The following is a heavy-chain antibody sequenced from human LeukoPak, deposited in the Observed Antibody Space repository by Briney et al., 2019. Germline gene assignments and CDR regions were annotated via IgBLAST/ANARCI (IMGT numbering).Heavy chain of an antibody. J-gene: IGHJ4*02. V-gene: IGHV3-23*01. D-gene: IGHD3-22*01. Sequence: RSLRLSCAASGFTFSTYAMSWVRQAPGKGLEWVSALTNSGATGGVTYYADSVKGRFIISRDNSKSTLYLQLNSLRAEDTAVYYCAKAMSTDHYDSRGFYRVDFDSWGQGTLVTVSS. CDR2: LTNSGATGGVT. CDR1: GFTFSTYA. CDR3: AKAMSTDHYDSRGFYRVDFDS.